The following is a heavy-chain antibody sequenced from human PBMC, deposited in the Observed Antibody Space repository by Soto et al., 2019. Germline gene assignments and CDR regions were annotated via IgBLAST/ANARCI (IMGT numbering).Heavy chain of an antibody. CDR2: IIPIFGTA. V-gene: IGHV1-69*13. CDR1: GGTFSSYA. J-gene: IGHJ5*02. Sequence: SVKVSCKASGGTFSSYAISWVRQAPGQGLEWMGGIIPIFGTANYAQKFQGRVTITADESTSTAYMELSSLRSEDTAVYYCARSTSNYDILTGYPPRWFDPWGQGTLVTVS. CDR3: ARSTSNYDILTGYPPRWFDP. D-gene: IGHD3-9*01.